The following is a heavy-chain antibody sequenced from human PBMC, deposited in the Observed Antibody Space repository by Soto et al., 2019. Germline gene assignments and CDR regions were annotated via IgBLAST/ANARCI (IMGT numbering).Heavy chain of an antibody. D-gene: IGHD2-15*01. CDR3: ARRPGGSLTQFDP. J-gene: IGHJ5*02. CDR1: GYTFTSYA. Sequence: ASVKVSCKASGYTFTSYAMHWVRQAPGQRLEWMGWINAGNGNTKYSQKFQGRVTITRDTSASTAYMELSSLRSEDTAVYYCARRPGGSLTQFDPWGQGTRVTVSS. CDR2: INAGNGNT. V-gene: IGHV1-3*01.